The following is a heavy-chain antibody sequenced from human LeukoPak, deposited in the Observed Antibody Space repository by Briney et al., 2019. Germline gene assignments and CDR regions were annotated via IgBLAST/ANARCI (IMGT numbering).Heavy chain of an antibody. D-gene: IGHD1-14*01. V-gene: IGHV3-23*01. Sequence: PGRSLRLSCAASGFAFGGSAMSWVRHAPGKGLEWVSGISGRGDKTYYADSVRGRLTISRDNSKNTLRLQMNSLRGEDTAIYFCAKRVQNNAGPFHCWGQGTLASVSS. CDR3: AKRVQNNAGPFHC. CDR2: ISGRGDKT. CDR1: GFAFGGSA. J-gene: IGHJ4*02.